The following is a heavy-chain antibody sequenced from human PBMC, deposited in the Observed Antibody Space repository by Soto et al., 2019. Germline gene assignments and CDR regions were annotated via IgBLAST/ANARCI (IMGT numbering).Heavy chain of an antibody. CDR1: GYSFTSYW. CDR3: ARHSPPLRYLDWLRRTKPDYYYYGMDV. J-gene: IGHJ6*02. CDR2: IYPGDSDT. Sequence: GESLKISCKGSGYSFTSYWIGWVRQMPGKGLEWMGIIYPGDSDTRYSPSFQGQVTISADKSISTAYLQWSSLKASDTAMYYCARHSPPLRYLDWLRRTKPDYYYYGMDVSGQGTTVTVSS. D-gene: IGHD3-9*01. V-gene: IGHV5-51*01.